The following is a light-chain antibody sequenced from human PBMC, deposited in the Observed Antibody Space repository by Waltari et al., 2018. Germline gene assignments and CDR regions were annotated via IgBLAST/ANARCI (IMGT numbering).Light chain of an antibody. V-gene: IGLV3-21*04. Sequence: SYVLTQPPSVSVAPGKTASITCGGNNIGSKSVHWYQRKEGQAPELVIFYNDDGPSVIPERFSCSNFGDTSTLTISRVEAEDEADYYGQVWDSSSDHVVFGGGTKLTVL. CDR1: NIGSKS. CDR3: QVWDSSSDHVV. J-gene: IGLJ2*01. CDR2: YND.